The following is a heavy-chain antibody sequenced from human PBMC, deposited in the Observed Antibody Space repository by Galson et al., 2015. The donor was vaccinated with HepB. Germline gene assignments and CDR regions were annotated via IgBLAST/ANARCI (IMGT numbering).Heavy chain of an antibody. CDR3: VRSGDFSGYSSR. D-gene: IGHD6-13*01. CDR2: IRSKATNYAA. V-gene: IGHV3-73*01. CDR1: GFTFSGSA. Sequence: SLRLSCAASGFTFSGSAIHWVRQASGRGPEWIGHIRSKATNYAALYVPSLKGRFTISRDDSKNLAYVHMRRLTTDDTAVYYCVRSGDFSGYSSRWGQGTLVTVSS. J-gene: IGHJ1*01.